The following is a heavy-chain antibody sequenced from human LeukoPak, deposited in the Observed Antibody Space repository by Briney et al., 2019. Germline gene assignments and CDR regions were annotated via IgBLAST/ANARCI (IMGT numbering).Heavy chain of an antibody. V-gene: IGHV3-23*01. Sequence: GSLRLSCAASGFTFVNHAMTWVRQAPGKGLEWVSAIGGNGAVTYYSDSVRGRFTISRDNSKNTLYLQMNSLRADDTAVYYCAKDDNDFWSGYPPNWGQGTLVTVSS. D-gene: IGHD3-3*01. J-gene: IGHJ4*02. CDR3: AKDDNDFWSGYPPN. CDR2: IGGNGAVT. CDR1: GFTFVNHA.